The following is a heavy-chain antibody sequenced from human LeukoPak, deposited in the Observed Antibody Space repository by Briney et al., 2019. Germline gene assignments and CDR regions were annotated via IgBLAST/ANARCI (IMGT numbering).Heavy chain of an antibody. CDR3: AKFSSARDAFDI. J-gene: IGHJ3*02. Sequence: PGGSLRLSCAASGFTFSSYDMSWVRQAQGKGREGVSATSGSGGSTYYADSVKGRFTISRDKSKNTLYLQMNSLRAEDTAVYYCAKFSSARDAFDIWSQGTMVTVSS. CDR2: TSGSGGST. V-gene: IGHV3-23*01. CDR1: GFTFSSYD.